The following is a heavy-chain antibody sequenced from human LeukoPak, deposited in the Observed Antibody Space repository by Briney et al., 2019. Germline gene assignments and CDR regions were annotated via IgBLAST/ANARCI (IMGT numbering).Heavy chain of an antibody. CDR3: ARDPGEWELHVNDAFDI. V-gene: IGHV1-69*05. J-gene: IGHJ3*02. Sequence: SVKVSCKASGGTFSSYAISWVRQAPGQGLEWMGRIIPIFGTANYAQNFQGKVTITTDESTSTAYMELSSLRSEDTAVYYCARDPGEWELHVNDAFDIWGQGTMVTVSS. CDR1: GGTFSSYA. CDR2: IIPIFGTA. D-gene: IGHD1-26*01.